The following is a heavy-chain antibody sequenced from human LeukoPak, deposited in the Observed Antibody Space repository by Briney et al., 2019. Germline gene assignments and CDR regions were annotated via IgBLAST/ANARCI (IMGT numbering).Heavy chain of an antibody. CDR2: IRYDGSNK. CDR1: GFTFSSYG. CDR3: AKGGEYSSSASHFDY. Sequence: GGSLRLSCAASGFTFSSYGMHWVRQAPGKGLEWVAFIRYDGSNKYYADSVKGRFTISRDNSKNTLYLQMNSLRAEDTAVYYCAKGGEYSSSASHFDYWGQGTLVTVSS. V-gene: IGHV3-30*02. J-gene: IGHJ4*02. D-gene: IGHD6-6*01.